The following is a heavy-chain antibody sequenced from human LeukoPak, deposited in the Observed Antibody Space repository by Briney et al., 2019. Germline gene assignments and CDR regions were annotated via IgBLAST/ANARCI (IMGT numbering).Heavy chain of an antibody. D-gene: IGHD2-15*01. Sequence: ASVKVSCKASGYTFIDHYIHWVRQAPGQGLEWMGWMNPNSGNTGYAQKFQGRVTMTRNTSISTAYMELSSLRSEDTAVYYCARVGEDSYYWGQGTLVTVSS. CDR1: GYTFIDHY. CDR3: ARVGEDSYY. CDR2: MNPNSGNT. J-gene: IGHJ4*02. V-gene: IGHV1-8*02.